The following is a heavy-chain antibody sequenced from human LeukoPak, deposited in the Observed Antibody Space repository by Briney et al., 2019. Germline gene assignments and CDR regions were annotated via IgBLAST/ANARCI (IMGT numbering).Heavy chain of an antibody. CDR1: GDSISTFY. Sequence: SETLSLTCTVSGDSISTFYWSWIRQPAGKGLEWIGRIHPSGVTHYNPSLESRVTMSADTSKNQFSLKLSSVPAADTAVYYCARNIEGGSKDWFDPWGQGTLVTVSS. D-gene: IGHD2-15*01. J-gene: IGHJ5*02. V-gene: IGHV4-4*07. CDR2: IHPSGVT. CDR3: ARNIEGGSKDWFDP.